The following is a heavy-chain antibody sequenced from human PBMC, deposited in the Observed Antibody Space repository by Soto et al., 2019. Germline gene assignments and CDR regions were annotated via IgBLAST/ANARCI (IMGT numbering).Heavy chain of an antibody. J-gene: IGHJ4*02. Sequence: GASVKVSCKASGGTFSSYTISWVRQAPGQGLEWMGRIIPILGIANYAQKFQGRVTITADKSTSTAYMELSSLRSEDTAVYYCARDCSGGSCYSPYYFDYWGQGTLXXVXS. D-gene: IGHD2-15*01. V-gene: IGHV1-69*04. CDR1: GGTFSSYT. CDR2: IIPILGIA. CDR3: ARDCSGGSCYSPYYFDY.